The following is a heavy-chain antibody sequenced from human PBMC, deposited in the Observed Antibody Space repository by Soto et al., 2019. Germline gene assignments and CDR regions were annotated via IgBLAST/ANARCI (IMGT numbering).Heavy chain of an antibody. J-gene: IGHJ3*02. CDR1: GFTFSSYW. D-gene: IGHD1-1*01. V-gene: IGHV3-7*03. CDR2: IKQDGSEK. Sequence: GGSLRLSCAASGFTFSSYWMSWVRQAPGKGLEWVANIKQDGSEKYYVDSVKGRFTISRDNAKNSLYLQMNSLRAEDTAVYYCARAPQTDDDAFDIWGQGTMVTVSS. CDR3: ARAPQTDDDAFDI.